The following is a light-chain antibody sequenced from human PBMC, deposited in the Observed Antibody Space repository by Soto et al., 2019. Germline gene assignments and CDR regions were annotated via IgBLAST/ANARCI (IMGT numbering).Light chain of an antibody. Sequence: EIVMTQSPATLSVSPGARATLSCRASQSVNSNLAWYQQKPGQAPRILIYGESTRATGIPARLSDSGSGPEFSLTISSLQSEDFAVYYCQQYNNWPPTFGQGTKVEIK. CDR3: QQYNNWPPT. CDR1: QSVNSN. J-gene: IGKJ1*01. CDR2: GES. V-gene: IGKV3-15*01.